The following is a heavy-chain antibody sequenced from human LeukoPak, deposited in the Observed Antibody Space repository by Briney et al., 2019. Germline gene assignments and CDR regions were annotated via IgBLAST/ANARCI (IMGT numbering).Heavy chain of an antibody. Sequence: ASVKVSCKASGYTFTGYYMHWVRQAPGQGLEWMGWINPNSGGTNYAQKFQGRVTMTRDTSISTAYMELSRLRSDDTAVYYCVRETVLRFLEWSPSYYYYYMDVWGKGTTVTVSS. V-gene: IGHV1-2*02. CDR2: INPNSGGT. D-gene: IGHD3-3*01. CDR3: VRETVLRFLEWSPSYYYYYMDV. CDR1: GYTFTGYY. J-gene: IGHJ6*03.